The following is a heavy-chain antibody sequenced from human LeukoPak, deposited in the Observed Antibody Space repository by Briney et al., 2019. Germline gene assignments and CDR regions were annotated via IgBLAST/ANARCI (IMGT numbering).Heavy chain of an antibody. Sequence: PGGSLRLSCAASGFTFSSYEMNWVRQAPGKGLEWVSGISWNSGSIGYADSVKGRFTISRDNAKNSLYLQMNSLRAEDTALYYCAKDMESSGHDAFDIWGQGTMVTVSS. CDR1: GFTFSSYE. J-gene: IGHJ3*02. D-gene: IGHD3-22*01. CDR2: ISWNSGSI. CDR3: AKDMESSGHDAFDI. V-gene: IGHV3-9*01.